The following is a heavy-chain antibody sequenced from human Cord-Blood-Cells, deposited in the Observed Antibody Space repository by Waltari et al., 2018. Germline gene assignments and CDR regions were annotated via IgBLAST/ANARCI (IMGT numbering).Heavy chain of an antibody. CDR1: GGSFSGYY. CDR3: ARAPLRRYSYGHDAFDI. J-gene: IGHJ3*02. D-gene: IGHD5-18*01. V-gene: IGHV4-34*01. CDR2: INHSGST. Sequence: QVQLQQWGAGLLKSSETLSLTCAVYGGSFSGYYWSWIRQPPGKGLEWIGEINHSGSTNYNPSLKSRVTISVDTSKNQFSLKLSSVTAADTAVYYCARAPLRRYSYGHDAFDIWGQGTMVTVSS.